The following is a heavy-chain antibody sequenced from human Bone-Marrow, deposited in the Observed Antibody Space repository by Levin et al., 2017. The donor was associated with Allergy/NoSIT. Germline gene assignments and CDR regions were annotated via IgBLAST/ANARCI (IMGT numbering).Heavy chain of an antibody. CDR2: ISSTGSYI. CDR3: ARARRGMVGATWRSYYFDY. CDR1: GFTFTTYS. D-gene: IGHD1-26*01. V-gene: IGHV3-21*01. J-gene: IGHJ4*02. Sequence: KPGGSLRLSCVTSGFTFTTYSINWFRQAPGKGLEWVSSISSTGSYIYYPDSVKGRFTISRDTAKNSVYLQMNSLRVEDTALYFCARARRGMVGATWRSYYFDYWGQGTLVTVSS.